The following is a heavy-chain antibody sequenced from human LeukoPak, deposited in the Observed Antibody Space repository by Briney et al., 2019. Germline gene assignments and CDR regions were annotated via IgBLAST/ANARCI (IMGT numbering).Heavy chain of an antibody. CDR1: GFAFSSHA. V-gene: IGHV3-23*01. D-gene: IGHD3-3*01. CDR3: ARGSTYDFWSGDALDV. CDR2: ISGSAEKT. J-gene: IGHJ3*01. Sequence: GGSLRLSCAASGFAFSSHAMTWVRQAPGKGLEWVSSISGSAEKTYYADSVKGRFTISRDSSQKILNLQMDNLRVEDTAIYYCARGSTYDFWSGDALDVWGQGTMVTVAS.